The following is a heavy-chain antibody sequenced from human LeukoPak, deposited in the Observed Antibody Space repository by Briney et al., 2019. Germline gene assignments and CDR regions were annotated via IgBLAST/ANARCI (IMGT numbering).Heavy chain of an antibody. D-gene: IGHD3-10*01. CDR3: ARDRNYYGSGSYLGDNQDYFDY. Sequence: GASVKVSCKASGYTFTSYGISWVRQAPGQGLEWMGWISAYNGNTNYAQKLQGRVTMTTDTSTSTAYMELRSLRSDDTAVYYCARDRNYYGSGSYLGDNQDYFDYWGQGTLVTVSS. CDR1: GYTFTSYG. V-gene: IGHV1-18*04. J-gene: IGHJ4*02. CDR2: ISAYNGNT.